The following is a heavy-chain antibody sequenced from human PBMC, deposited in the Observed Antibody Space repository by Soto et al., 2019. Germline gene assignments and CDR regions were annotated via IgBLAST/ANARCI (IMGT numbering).Heavy chain of an antibody. CDR1: GFTFSSYW. CDR3: ARVGNAYYYYYGMDV. V-gene: IGHV3-7*01. J-gene: IGHJ6*02. Sequence: GGSLRLSCAASGFTFSSYWMSWARQAPGKGLEWVANIKQDGSEKYYVDSVKGRFTISRDNAKNSLYLQMNSLRAEDTAVYYCARVGNAYYYYYGMDVWGQGTTVTVSS. CDR2: IKQDGSEK. D-gene: IGHD2-8*01.